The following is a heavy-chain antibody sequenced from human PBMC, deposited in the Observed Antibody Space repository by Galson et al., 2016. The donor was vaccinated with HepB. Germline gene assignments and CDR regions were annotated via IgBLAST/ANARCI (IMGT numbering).Heavy chain of an antibody. CDR1: GGPFSGNY. Sequence: ETLSLTCAVYGGPFSGNYWSWIRQPPGRGLEWIGEINYNGVATYNPSLKSRVTISVDTSKNQFSLNLNSVTAADTAVYYCARGDNPDYGDYASAYYYMDVWGKGTTVTVSS. J-gene: IGHJ6*03. CDR2: INYNGVA. V-gene: IGHV4-34*01. D-gene: IGHD4-17*01. CDR3: ARGDNPDYGDYASAYYYMDV.